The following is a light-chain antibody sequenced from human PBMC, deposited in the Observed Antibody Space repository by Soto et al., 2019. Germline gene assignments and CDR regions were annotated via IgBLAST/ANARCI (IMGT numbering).Light chain of an antibody. J-gene: IGKJ4*01. CDR2: GAS. V-gene: IGKV1-9*01. Sequence: DIPLTQSPSFLSASVGDRVTVTCRSSQDISSYLAWYQQKPGKAPKVLIYGASTLQSGVTPRFGGSGSGTAFTLTISSLQPEDFATYYCQQVHSYPITFGGGTKVEIK. CDR1: QDISSY. CDR3: QQVHSYPIT.